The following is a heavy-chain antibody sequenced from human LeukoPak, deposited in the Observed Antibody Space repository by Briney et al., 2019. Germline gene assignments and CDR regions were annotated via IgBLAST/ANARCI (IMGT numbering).Heavy chain of an antibody. CDR2: IYYIGDT. CDR1: GASISTSRDY. CDR3: ARIRYLMPGPPNAVIIYPYFDY. Sequence: SETLSLTCTVSGASISTSRDYWGWIRQPPGKGLEWIGSIYYIGDTYYNPSLKSRVTMSLDMSKNQFSLKLNSVTAADTAVYYCARIRYLMPGPPNAVIIYPYFDYWGQGTLVTVSS. J-gene: IGHJ4*02. V-gene: IGHV4-39*07. D-gene: IGHD3-3*01.